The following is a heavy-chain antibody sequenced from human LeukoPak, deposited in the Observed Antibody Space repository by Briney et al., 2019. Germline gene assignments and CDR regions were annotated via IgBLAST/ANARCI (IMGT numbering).Heavy chain of an antibody. D-gene: IGHD3-22*01. CDR1: GGSISSSNW. J-gene: IGHJ2*01. CDR2: IYHSGST. Sequence: NPSGTLSLTCAVSGGSISSSNWWSWVRQPPGKGLEWIGEIYHSGSTNYNPSLKSRVTISVDKSKNQFSLKLSSVTAADTAVYYCARGYYDSSGYQNWYFDLWGRGTLVTVSS. V-gene: IGHV4-4*02. CDR3: ARGYYDSSGYQNWYFDL.